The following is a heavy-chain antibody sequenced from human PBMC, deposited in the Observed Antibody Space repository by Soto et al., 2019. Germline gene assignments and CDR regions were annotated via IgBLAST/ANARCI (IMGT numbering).Heavy chain of an antibody. J-gene: IGHJ6*02. Sequence: GGSLRLSCAASGFTFSSYSMNWVRQAPGKGLEWVSSISSSSSYIYYADSVKGRFTISRDNAKNSLYLQMNSLRAEDTAVYYCASPTTASGWYGDYYYYYGMDVWGQGTTVTVSS. CDR3: ASPTTASGWYGDYYYYYGMDV. V-gene: IGHV3-21*01. CDR1: GFTFSSYS. D-gene: IGHD6-19*01. CDR2: ISSSSSYI.